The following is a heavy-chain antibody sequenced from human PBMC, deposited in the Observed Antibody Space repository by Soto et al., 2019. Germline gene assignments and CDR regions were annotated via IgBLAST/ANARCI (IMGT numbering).Heavy chain of an antibody. CDR1: GGSISSGGYY. V-gene: IGHV4-31*03. Sequence: SETLSLTCTVSGGSISSGGYYWSWIRQHPGKGLEWIGYIYYSGSTYYNPSLKSRVTISVDTSKNQFSRKLSSVTAADTAVYYCARDPAANWFDPWGQGTLVTVSS. D-gene: IGHD6-13*01. CDR2: IYYSGST. J-gene: IGHJ5*02. CDR3: ARDPAANWFDP.